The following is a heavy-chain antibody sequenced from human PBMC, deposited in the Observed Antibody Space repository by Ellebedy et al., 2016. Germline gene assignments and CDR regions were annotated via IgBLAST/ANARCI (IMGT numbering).Heavy chain of an antibody. CDR1: GYTFTSYG. D-gene: IGHD4-17*01. V-gene: IGHV1-18*01. Sequence: ASVKVSXXASGYTFTSYGISWVRQAPGQGLEWMGWISAYNGNTNYAQKLQGRVTMTTDTSTSTAYMELRSLRSDDTAVYYCARDYNGDYPEYFDYWGQGTLVTVSS. CDR2: ISAYNGNT. CDR3: ARDYNGDYPEYFDY. J-gene: IGHJ4*01.